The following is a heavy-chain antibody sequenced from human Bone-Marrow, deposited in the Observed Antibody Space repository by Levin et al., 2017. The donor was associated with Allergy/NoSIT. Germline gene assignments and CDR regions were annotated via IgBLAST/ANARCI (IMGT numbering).Heavy chain of an antibody. CDR2: MGARGSL. J-gene: IGHJ4*02. D-gene: IGHD1-14*01. CDR3: AALYCCSGTCFFDY. V-gene: IGHV3-48*03. Sequence: AGGSLRLSCVGSSEMFRNYEMTWVRLVPGKGLEWISYMGARGSLSYADSVKGRFTVSRDNDKNTLYLHMNRLRVDDTALYYCAALYCCSGTCFFDYWGRGTQVTVSS. CDR1: SEMFRNYE.